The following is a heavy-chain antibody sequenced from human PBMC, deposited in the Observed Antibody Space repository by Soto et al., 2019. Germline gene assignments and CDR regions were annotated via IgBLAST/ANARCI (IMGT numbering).Heavy chain of an antibody. CDR1: GGSFSGYY. CDR2: INHSGST. V-gene: IGHV4-34*01. D-gene: IGHD2-15*01. J-gene: IGHJ4*02. Sequence: SETLSLTCAVYGGSFSGYYWSWIRQPPGKGLEWIGEINHSGSTNYNPSLKSRVTISVDTSKNQFSLKLSSVTAADTAVYYCASLVAARPFLAFSGRDYWGQGTLVTVSS. CDR3: ASLVAARPFLAFSGRDY.